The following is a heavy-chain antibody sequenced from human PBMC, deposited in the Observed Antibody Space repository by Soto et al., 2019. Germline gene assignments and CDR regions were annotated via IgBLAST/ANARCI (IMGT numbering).Heavy chain of an antibody. CDR1: GGSFSGYY. D-gene: IGHD5-12*01. CDR3: ARGALYSGYDRYYFDY. V-gene: IGHV4-34*01. J-gene: IGHJ4*02. Sequence: PETLSLTCAVYGGSFSGYYWSWIRQPPGKGLEWIGEINHSGSTNYNPSLKSRVTISVDTSKNQFSLKLSSVTAADTAIYYCARGALYSGYDRYYFDYWGQGTLVTVSS. CDR2: INHSGST.